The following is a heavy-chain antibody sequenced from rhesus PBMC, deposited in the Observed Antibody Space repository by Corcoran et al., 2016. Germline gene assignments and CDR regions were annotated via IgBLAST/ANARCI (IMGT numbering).Heavy chain of an antibody. CDR3: SRFDV. J-gene: IGHJ5-1*01. V-gene: IGHV3-54*02. Sequence: EGQMVESGGDLVQPGGSLRLSCAASGFTFNIYGIHWVRQAPGRGLEWVAVMSSDRSNNKSADSVRDRLTISRDKYRIIVYLQMNKLKLEDTAVYYCSRFDVWGPGVLVIVSS. CDR1: GFTFNIYG. CDR2: MSSDRSNN.